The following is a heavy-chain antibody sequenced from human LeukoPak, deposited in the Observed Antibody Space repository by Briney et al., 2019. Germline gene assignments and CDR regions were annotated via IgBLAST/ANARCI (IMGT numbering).Heavy chain of an antibody. CDR3: AKGLVVVTITGYVDY. V-gene: IGHV3-23*01. J-gene: IGHJ4*02. CDR2: ISGSGAST. CDR1: GFTFSSSA. D-gene: IGHD3-22*01. Sequence: GGSLRLSCAASGFTFSSSAMIWVRQAPGKGLEWVSAISGSGASTYYADSVKGRFTISRDNPKNTLYLQMSSLRAEDTAVYYCAKGLVVVTITGYVDYWGQGTLVTVSS.